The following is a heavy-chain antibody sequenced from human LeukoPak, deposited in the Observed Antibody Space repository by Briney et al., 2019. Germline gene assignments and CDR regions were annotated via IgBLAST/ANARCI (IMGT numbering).Heavy chain of an antibody. J-gene: IGHJ3*02. D-gene: IGHD6-13*01. V-gene: IGHV6-1*01. CDR3: ARKYSSTWYDALDI. Sequence: SQTLSLTCAISEDTVSSNSAAWNWIRQSPSRGLEWPGRTYYRSKWYNDYAASVKSRISINPDTSKNHFSLQLNSVTPEDTAVYYCARKYSSTWYDALDIWGQGTMVTVSS. CDR2: TYYRSKWYN. CDR1: EDTVSSNSAA.